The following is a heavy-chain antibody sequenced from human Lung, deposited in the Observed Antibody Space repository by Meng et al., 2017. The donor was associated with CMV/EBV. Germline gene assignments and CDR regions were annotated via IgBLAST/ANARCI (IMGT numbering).Heavy chain of an antibody. Sequence: GESLKISCAASGFTFSSYWMSWVRQAPGKGLEWVANIKQDGSEKYYVDSVKGRFTISRDNAKNSLYLQMNSLRAEDTAVYYCARVSGIAVAGTLGFGYYYYGMDVWGRGXTVTFSS. J-gene: IGHJ6*02. CDR1: GFTFSSYW. CDR3: ARVSGIAVAGTLGFGYYYYGMDV. CDR2: IKQDGSEK. V-gene: IGHV3-7*01. D-gene: IGHD6-19*01.